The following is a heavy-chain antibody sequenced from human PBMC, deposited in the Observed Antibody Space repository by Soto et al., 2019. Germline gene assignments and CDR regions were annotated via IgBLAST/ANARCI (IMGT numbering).Heavy chain of an antibody. CDR1: GGPISSSTYR. Sequence: SEALSRTCTDSGGPISSSTYRWGWIRLPAGKGLEWIGTVSSTGGTFYNPSLRGRVTISVDTSKNQFSLKLSSVTAADTAVYYCARQQDKTYSDDFLNLDAFDIWGQGTMVTVSS. CDR2: VSSTGGT. V-gene: IGHV4-39*01. D-gene: IGHD1-26*01. CDR3: ARQQDKTYSDDFLNLDAFDI. J-gene: IGHJ3*02.